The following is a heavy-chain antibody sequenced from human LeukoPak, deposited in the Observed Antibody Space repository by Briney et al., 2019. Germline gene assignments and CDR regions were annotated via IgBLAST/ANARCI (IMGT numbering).Heavy chain of an antibody. J-gene: IGHJ4*02. V-gene: IGHV3-23*01. CDR2: ISDNGVRT. D-gene: IGHD2-21*02. Sequence: GGSLRLSCAASGFTFSSYALSWFRQAPGKGPEWVSAISDNGVRTYYADSVKGRFTISRDNSKNTLYLLMNSLRAEDTAVYYCAKVVTNNPGFDYWGQGTLVTVSS. CDR1: GFTFSSYA. CDR3: AKVVTNNPGFDY.